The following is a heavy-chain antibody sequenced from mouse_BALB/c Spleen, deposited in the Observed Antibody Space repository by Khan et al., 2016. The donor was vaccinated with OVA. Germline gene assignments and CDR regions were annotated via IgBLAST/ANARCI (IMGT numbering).Heavy chain of an antibody. CDR3: VRDGAYHRNDGWFAY. Sequence: QVQLKQSGAELARPGASVKMSCKASGYTFTSYTIHWIKLRPGQGLEWIGFINPSNGYTNYNQKFKDKATLTADKSSTTVYMQLSSLTSDDSEVYNCVRDGAYHRNDGWFAYWGKGTLVTVSA. CDR2: INPSNGYT. CDR1: GYTFTSYT. V-gene: IGHV1-4*01. J-gene: IGHJ3*01. D-gene: IGHD2-14*01.